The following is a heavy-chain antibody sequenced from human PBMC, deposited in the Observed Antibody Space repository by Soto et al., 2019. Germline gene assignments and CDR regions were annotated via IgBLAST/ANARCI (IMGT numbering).Heavy chain of an antibody. V-gene: IGHV4-39*01. J-gene: IGHJ3*02. Sequence: SETLSLTCTVSGGSISSSSYYWGWIRQPPGKGLEWIGSIYYSGSTYYNPSLKSRVTISVDTSKNQFSLKLSSVTAADTAVYYCARLPIVVVVAATFDDAFDIWGQGTMVTVSS. CDR3: ARLPIVVVVAATFDDAFDI. D-gene: IGHD2-15*01. CDR1: GGSISSSSYY. CDR2: IYYSGST.